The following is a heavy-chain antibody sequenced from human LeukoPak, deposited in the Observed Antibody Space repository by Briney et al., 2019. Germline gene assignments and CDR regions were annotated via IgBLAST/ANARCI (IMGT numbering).Heavy chain of an antibody. CDR2: IIPIFGTA. D-gene: IGHD3-10*02. V-gene: IGHV1-69*05. Sequence: ASVKVSCKASGGTFSSYAISWVRQAPRQGLEWMGRIIPIFGTANYAQKFQGRVTITTDESTSTAYMELSSLRSADTAVYYCARSTGSTMFIDYWGQGTLVTVSS. J-gene: IGHJ4*02. CDR3: ARSTGSTMFIDY. CDR1: GGTFSSYA.